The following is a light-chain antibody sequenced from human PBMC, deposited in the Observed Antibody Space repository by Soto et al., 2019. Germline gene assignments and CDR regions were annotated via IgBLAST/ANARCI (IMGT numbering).Light chain of an antibody. Sequence: IVLTQSPATLSLSPGERATLSCRASQSVSSYLAWYQQKPGQAPRLLIYDASKRATGIPARFSGSGSGTDFTLTISGLEPEVFAVYYCQQRSDWPPLFTFGPGTTVDIK. CDR1: QSVSSY. J-gene: IGKJ3*01. CDR2: DAS. CDR3: QQRSDWPPLFT. V-gene: IGKV3-11*01.